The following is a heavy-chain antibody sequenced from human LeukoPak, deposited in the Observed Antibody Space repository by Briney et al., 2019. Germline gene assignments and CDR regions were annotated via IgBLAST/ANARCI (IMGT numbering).Heavy chain of an antibody. Sequence: ASVKVSCKASGYTFNTYGITWVRQAPGQGLEWMGWISAYNGDTNYAQKFQGRLTMTTDTSTSTAFMDLRRLRPDDPAVYYCARDSPTSAWYSGFVDPFDYWGQGTLVTVSS. D-gene: IGHD6-19*01. CDR1: GYTFNTYG. CDR2: ISAYNGDT. CDR3: ARDSPTSAWYSGFVDPFDY. V-gene: IGHV1-18*01. J-gene: IGHJ4*02.